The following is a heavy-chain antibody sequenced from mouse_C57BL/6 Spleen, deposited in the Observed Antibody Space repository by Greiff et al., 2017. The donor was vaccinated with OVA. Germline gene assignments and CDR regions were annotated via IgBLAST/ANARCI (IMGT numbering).Heavy chain of an antibody. Sequence: QVQLKESGPDLVKPGASVKISCTASGYSFTSYYIHWVKQRPGQGLEWIGWIYPGSGNTKYNEKFKGKATLTADTSSSTAYMQISSLTSEDSGVYYCSREDDFDYWGQGTTLTVSS. D-gene: IGHD2-3*01. V-gene: IGHV1-66*01. J-gene: IGHJ2*01. CDR3: SREDDFDY. CDR2: IYPGSGNT. CDR1: GYSFTSYY.